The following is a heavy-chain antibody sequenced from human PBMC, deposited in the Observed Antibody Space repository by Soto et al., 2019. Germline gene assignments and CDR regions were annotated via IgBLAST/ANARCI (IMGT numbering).Heavy chain of an antibody. J-gene: IGHJ6*04. CDR3: ARLLVHCISRICHADPATDF. V-gene: IGHV4-39*01. CDR1: SACMRSSGDA. Sequence: SESMSIGCAVCSACMRSSGDAGGWKRKPPGKGLEWIGSIYYSGITYYNPSLNSRVTVSVDTSKNQFSLKVTSVTAADTAVYYCARLLVHCISRICHADPATDFLVKGTSDTVTP. CDR2: IYYSGIT. D-gene: IGHD2-2*01.